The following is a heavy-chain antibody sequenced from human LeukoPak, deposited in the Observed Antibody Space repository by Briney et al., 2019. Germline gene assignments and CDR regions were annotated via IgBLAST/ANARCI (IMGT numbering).Heavy chain of an antibody. Sequence: SETLSLTCTVSGGSISYFYWSWIRQPAGKGLEWIGRIYTSGSTNYNPSLKSRVTMSVDASKSQFSLELNSVTPADTAVYYCARGGSYWPQWWFDPWGRGTLVSVSS. CDR2: IYTSGST. CDR3: ARGGSYWPQWWFDP. D-gene: IGHD1-26*01. V-gene: IGHV4-4*07. CDR1: GGSISYFY. J-gene: IGHJ5*02.